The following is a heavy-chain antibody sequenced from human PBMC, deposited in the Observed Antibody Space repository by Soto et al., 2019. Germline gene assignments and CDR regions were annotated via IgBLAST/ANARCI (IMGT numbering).Heavy chain of an antibody. CDR1: GYTFTSYD. CDR2: MNPNSGNT. J-gene: IGHJ5*02. Sequence: ASVKVSCKASGYTFTSYDINWVRQATGQGLEWMGWMNPNSGNTGYAQKFQGRVTMTRNTSISTAYMELSSLRSEDTAVYYCARGHGSTWEWFGVFPLGPSMNWFDPWGQGTLVTVSS. D-gene: IGHD3-10*01. CDR3: ARGHGSTWEWFGVFPLGPSMNWFDP. V-gene: IGHV1-8*01.